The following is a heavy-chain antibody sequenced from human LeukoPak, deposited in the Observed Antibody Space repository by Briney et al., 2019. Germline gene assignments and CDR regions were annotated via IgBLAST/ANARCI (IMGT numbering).Heavy chain of an antibody. CDR1: GYRFKSYW. V-gene: IGHV5-51*01. CDR2: IYPGDSDT. CDR3: ARQGYSGYDYYYYYYMDV. Sequence: GASLKISCKGSGYRFKSYWIGWGRQMPGKGLEGMGIIYPGDSDTRYSPSFQGQVTISADKSVSTAYLQWSSLKASDTAMYYCARQGYSGYDYYYYYYMDVWGKGTTVTVSS. J-gene: IGHJ6*03. D-gene: IGHD5-12*01.